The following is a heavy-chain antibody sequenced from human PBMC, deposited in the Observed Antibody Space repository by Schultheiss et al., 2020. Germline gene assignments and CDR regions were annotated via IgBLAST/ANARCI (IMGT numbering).Heavy chain of an antibody. D-gene: IGHD1-26*01. Sequence: GGSLKLSCAASGFTFSSYAMIWVRQAPGKGLEWVSSISSSSSYIYYADSVKGRFTISRDNAKNSLYLQMNTLRAEDTAVYYCARAKWELQYSAFDIWGQRTMVTVSS. J-gene: IGHJ3*02. V-gene: IGHV3-21*01. CDR2: ISSSSSYI. CDR1: GFTFSSYA. CDR3: ARAKWELQYSAFDI.